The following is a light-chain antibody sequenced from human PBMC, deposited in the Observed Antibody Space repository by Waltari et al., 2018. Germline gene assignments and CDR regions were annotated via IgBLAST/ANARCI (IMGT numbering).Light chain of an antibody. J-gene: IGKJ1*01. Sequence: LSPGERATLSCRASQSVSRSLAWYQQKPGQAPRLLIYGASSRATGVPDRFSGSGSGTDFSLTISRLEPEDFAVYYCQHYVRLPVTFGQGTKVEIK. CDR3: QHYVRLPVT. CDR1: QSVSRS. V-gene: IGKV3-20*01. CDR2: GAS.